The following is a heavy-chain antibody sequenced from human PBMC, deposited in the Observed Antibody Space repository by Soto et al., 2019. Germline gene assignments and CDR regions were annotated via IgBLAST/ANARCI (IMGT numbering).Heavy chain of an antibody. Sequence: GGSLRLSCAASGFTFSSYAMHWVRQAPGKGLEWVAVISYDGSNKYYADSVKGRFTISRDNSKNTLYLQMNSLRAEDTAVYYCARGTGDLEYYYGMDVWGQGTTVTVSS. CDR1: GFTFSSYA. J-gene: IGHJ6*02. CDR2: ISYDGSNK. V-gene: IGHV3-30-3*01. D-gene: IGHD7-27*01. CDR3: ARGTGDLEYYYGMDV.